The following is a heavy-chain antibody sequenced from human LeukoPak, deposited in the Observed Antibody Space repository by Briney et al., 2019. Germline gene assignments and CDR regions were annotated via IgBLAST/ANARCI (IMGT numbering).Heavy chain of an antibody. V-gene: IGHV4-59*01. CDR1: GGSISSYY. CDR2: IYYSGST. J-gene: IGHJ4*02. D-gene: IGHD1-7*01. CDR3: ARGNSAIDY. Sequence: PSETLSLTCTVSGGSISSYYWSWIRQPPGKGLVWIGYIYYSGSTNYNPSLKSRVTISVDTSKNQFSLKLSSVTAADTAVYYCARGNSAIDYWGQGTLVTVSS.